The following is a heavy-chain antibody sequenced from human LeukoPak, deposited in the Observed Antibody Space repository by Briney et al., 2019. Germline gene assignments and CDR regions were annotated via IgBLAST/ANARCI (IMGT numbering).Heavy chain of an antibody. D-gene: IGHD2/OR15-2a*01. CDR1: GYTFTSYD. Sequence: ASVKVSCKASGYTFTSYDINWVRQATGQGLEWMGWMNPNSGNTGYAQKFQGRVTMTRNTSISTAYMELSSLRSEDTAVYYCARSLVTTFGYYYYYYMDVWGKGTTVTVSS. V-gene: IGHV1-8*01. CDR2: MNPNSGNT. CDR3: ARSLVTTFGYYYYYYMDV. J-gene: IGHJ6*03.